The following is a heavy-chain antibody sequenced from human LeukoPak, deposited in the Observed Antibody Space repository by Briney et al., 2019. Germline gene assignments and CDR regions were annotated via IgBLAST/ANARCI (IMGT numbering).Heavy chain of an antibody. D-gene: IGHD1-14*01. CDR1: GFTFSSYA. CDR2: INGSGGST. Sequence: GGSLRLSCAASGFTFSSYAMNWVRQAPGKGLEWVSGINGSGGSTYYAGSVKGRFTISRDNSKNTLHLQMNSLRAEDTAVYYCAKPARTDYTDYWGQGTLVTVSS. J-gene: IGHJ4*02. CDR3: AKPARTDYTDY. V-gene: IGHV3-23*01.